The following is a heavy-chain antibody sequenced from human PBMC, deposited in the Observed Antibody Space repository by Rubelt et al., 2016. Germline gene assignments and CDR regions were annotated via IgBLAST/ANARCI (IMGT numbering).Heavy chain of an antibody. V-gene: IGHV1-2*02. J-gene: IGHJ4*02. CDR3: GREASWYVDY. CDR1: GYTFTGYY. CDR2: INSKSGST. D-gene: IGHD2-2*01. Sequence: VQLVQSGAEVKKPGASVKVSCKASGYTFTGYYIHWVRQAPGQGLEWMGWINSKSGSTNFAQKFQGRGTMTRDTSINTAYMELSRLRSDDTAMYYCGREASWYVDYWGQGALVTVSS.